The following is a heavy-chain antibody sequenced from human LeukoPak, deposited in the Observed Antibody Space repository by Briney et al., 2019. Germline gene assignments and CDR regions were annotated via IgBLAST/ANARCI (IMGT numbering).Heavy chain of an antibody. CDR1: GYSFTSYW. J-gene: IGHJ4*02. D-gene: IGHD2-15*01. V-gene: IGHV5-51*01. Sequence: GEALKISCKGSGYSFTSYWIGWVRQMPGKGLGWVGIIYPGDSETTYSPSFQGQVTISADKSISTAYLQWSSLKASDTAMYYCARHSGYCNGGSCYYGYWGQGTLVTVSS. CDR2: IYPGDSET. CDR3: ARHSGYCNGGSCYYGY.